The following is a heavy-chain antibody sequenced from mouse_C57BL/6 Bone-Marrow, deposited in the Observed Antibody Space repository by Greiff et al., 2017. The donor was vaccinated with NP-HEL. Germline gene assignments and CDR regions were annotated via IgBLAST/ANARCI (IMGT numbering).Heavy chain of an antibody. CDR1: GYTFTNYW. V-gene: IGHV1-63*01. D-gene: IGHD3-3*01. CDR3: ARGGGPRYAMDY. CDR2: IYTGGGYT. J-gene: IGHJ4*01. Sequence: QVQLQQSGAELVRPGTSVKMSCKASGYTFTNYWIGWAKQRPGHGLEWIGDIYTGGGYTNYNEKFKGKATLTADKSSSTAYMQFSSLTSEDSAIYYCARGGGPRYAMDYWGQGTSVTVSS.